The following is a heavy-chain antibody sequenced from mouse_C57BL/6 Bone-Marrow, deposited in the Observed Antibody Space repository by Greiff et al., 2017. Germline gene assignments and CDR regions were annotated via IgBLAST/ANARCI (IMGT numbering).Heavy chain of an antibody. CDR1: GYTFTSYW. J-gene: IGHJ2*01. V-gene: IGHV1-64*01. CDR2: IHPNSGST. CDR3: ARFLYYYGSRSDY. Sequence: QVQLQQPGAELVKPGASVKLSCKASGYTFTSYWMHWVKQRPGQGLEWIGMIHPNSGSTNYNEKFKSKATLTVDKSSSTAYMQLSSLTSEDSAVYYCARFLYYYGSRSDYWGQGTTLTVSS. D-gene: IGHD1-1*01.